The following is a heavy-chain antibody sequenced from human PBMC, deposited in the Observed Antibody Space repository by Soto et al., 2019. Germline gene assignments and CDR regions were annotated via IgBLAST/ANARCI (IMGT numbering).Heavy chain of an antibody. D-gene: IGHD3-3*01. CDR3: ARPYDFWSGYHAFDI. J-gene: IGHJ3*02. CDR2: ISSRGTTI. V-gene: IGHV3-48*03. Sequence: GGSLRLSCAASGFTFSSYEMNWVRQAPGKGLEWLSYISSRGTTIYYAGSVKGRFTISRDNAKNSLYLQMNSLRAEDTALYYCARPYDFWSGYHAFDIWGQGTMVTVS. CDR1: GFTFSSYE.